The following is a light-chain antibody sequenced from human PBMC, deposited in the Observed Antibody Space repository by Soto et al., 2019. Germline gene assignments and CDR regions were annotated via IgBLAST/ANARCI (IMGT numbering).Light chain of an antibody. CDR3: QQYGRSPYT. Sequence: EIVLTQSPGALSLSPGERATLSCRASQTASSSHLAWYQQKPGQAPRLLIYDASSRATGISDRFSGSGSGTDFTITISRLEPEDLAVYYCQQYGRSPYTFGQGTKVEIK. J-gene: IGKJ2*01. CDR2: DAS. CDR1: QTASSSH. V-gene: IGKV3-20*01.